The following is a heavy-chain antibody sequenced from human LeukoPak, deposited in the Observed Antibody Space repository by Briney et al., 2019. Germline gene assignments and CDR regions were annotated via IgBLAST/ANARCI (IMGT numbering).Heavy chain of an antibody. V-gene: IGHV4-4*02. CDR1: GGSISSSNW. D-gene: IGHD3-9*01. Sequence: SETLSLTCAVSGGSISSSNWWSWVRLPPGKGLEWIGEIYHSGSTNYNPSLKSRVTISVDKSKNQFSLKLSSVTAADTAVYYCARDRKDYDILTGYYRRSRYYYYGMDVWGKGTTVTVSS. J-gene: IGHJ6*04. CDR2: IYHSGST. CDR3: ARDRKDYDILTGYYRRSRYYYYGMDV.